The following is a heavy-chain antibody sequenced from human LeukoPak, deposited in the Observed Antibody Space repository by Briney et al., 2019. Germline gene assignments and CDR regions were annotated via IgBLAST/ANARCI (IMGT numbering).Heavy chain of an antibody. CDR2: ISSDGRYK. D-gene: IGHD1-26*01. CDR3: ARERRASGSYYLDY. Sequence: GGSLRLSCAASGFTFSGYTMHWVRQAPGKGLEWVAFISSDGRYKSHADTVKGRCTISRDNSKNTLYLQMNSLRPEDTAVYYCARERRASGSYYLDYWGRGTLVTVSS. CDR1: GFTFSGYT. V-gene: IGHV3-30*04. J-gene: IGHJ4*02.